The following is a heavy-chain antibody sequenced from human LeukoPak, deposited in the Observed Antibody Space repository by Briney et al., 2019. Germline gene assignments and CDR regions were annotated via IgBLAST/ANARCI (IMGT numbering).Heavy chain of an antibody. CDR3: ARGLIDAFDI. CDR2: INGDGSST. Sequence: PGGSLRLSCAASGSTFSSYWMHWVRQAPGKGLVWVSRINGDGSSTSYADSVKGRFTISRDNAKNTLYLQMNSLRAEDTAVYYCARGLIDAFDIWGQGTMVTVSS. J-gene: IGHJ3*02. V-gene: IGHV3-74*01. CDR1: GSTFSSYW.